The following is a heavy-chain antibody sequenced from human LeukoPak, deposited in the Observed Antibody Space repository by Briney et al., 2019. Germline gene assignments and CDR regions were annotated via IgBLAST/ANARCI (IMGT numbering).Heavy chain of an antibody. J-gene: IGHJ4*02. CDR2: ISYDGSNR. CDR1: GFTFSSYA. D-gene: IGHD3-10*01. CDR3: AREGSMVRGAVDY. Sequence: PGGSLRLSCAASGFTFSSYAMHWVRQAPGKGLEWVAVISYDGSNRYYADSVKGRFTISRDNSKNPLYLQMNSLRAEDTAVYYCAREGSMVRGAVDYWGQGTLVTVSS. V-gene: IGHV3-30-3*01.